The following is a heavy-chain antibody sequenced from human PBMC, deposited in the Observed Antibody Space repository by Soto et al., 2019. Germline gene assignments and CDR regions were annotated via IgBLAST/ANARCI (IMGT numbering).Heavy chain of an antibody. J-gene: IGHJ4*02. D-gene: IGHD3-16*01. V-gene: IGHV3-33*01. CDR2: IWNDGSKE. CDR1: GFIFSHYG. Sequence: QVQVEESGGGVVQPGRSLRLSCAASGFIFSHYGMHWVRQAPGKGLEWVALIWNDGSKEYYVDSVKGRFTISRDNLKNTVSLQMNGLRAEDPALYYCARTSYYDKTGVFDYWGQGTLVTVSS. CDR3: ARTSYYDKTGVFDY.